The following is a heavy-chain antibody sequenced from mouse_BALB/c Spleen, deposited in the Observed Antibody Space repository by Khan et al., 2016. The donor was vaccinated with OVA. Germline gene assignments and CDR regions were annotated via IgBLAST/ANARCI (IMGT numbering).Heavy chain of an antibody. V-gene: IGHV1-18*01. CDR1: NYSFTDYT. CDR3: TRAGCGGFAY. Sequence: EVKLQQSGPELVKPGDSMKISCKASNYSFTDYTMNWVKQSHGKNLEWIGLINPYNGGTNYNQKFKGKATLTVDKSSSTASMELISLTSEDSAVYYCTRAGCGGFAYWGQGTLVTVSA. CDR2: INPYNGGT. D-gene: IGHD3-3*01. J-gene: IGHJ3*01.